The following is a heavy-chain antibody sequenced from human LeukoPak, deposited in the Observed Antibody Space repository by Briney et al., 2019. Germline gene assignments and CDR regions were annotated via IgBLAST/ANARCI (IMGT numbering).Heavy chain of an antibody. D-gene: IGHD3-3*01. CDR2: IKQDGSEK. V-gene: IGHV3-7*01. J-gene: IGHJ6*02. CDR1: GFTFSSYG. Sequence: PGRSLRLSCAASGFTFSSYGMHWVRQAPGKGLEWVANIKQDGSEKYYVDSVKGRFTISRDNAKNSLYLQMNSLRAEDTAVYYCARAGRFLEWLLEMDVWGQGTTVTVSS. CDR3: ARAGRFLEWLLEMDV.